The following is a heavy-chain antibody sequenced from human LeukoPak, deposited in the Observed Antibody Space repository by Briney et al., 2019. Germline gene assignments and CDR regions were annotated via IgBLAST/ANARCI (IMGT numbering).Heavy chain of an antibody. CDR3: ARDHEWSWDY. J-gene: IGHJ4*02. Sequence: GGSLRLSCRVSGVPFSIDGLLWVRQAPGRGLEWVAFLRSDGRDKYYADSVKGRFTISRDSSKNTVYLQLSSLRTEDTAVYYCARDHEWSWDYWGQGTLVIVSS. CDR1: GVPFSIDG. V-gene: IGHV3-30*02. D-gene: IGHD3-3*01. CDR2: LRSDGRDK.